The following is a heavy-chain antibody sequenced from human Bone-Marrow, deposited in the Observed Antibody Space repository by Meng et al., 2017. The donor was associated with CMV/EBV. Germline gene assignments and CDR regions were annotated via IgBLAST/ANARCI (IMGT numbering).Heavy chain of an antibody. CDR2: INHSGST. J-gene: IGHJ4*02. D-gene: IGHD2-2*01. V-gene: IGHV4-39*07. Sequence: SETLSLTCTVSGGSISSSSYYWGWIRQPPGKGLEWIGEINHSGSTNYNPSLKSRVTISVDTSKNQFSLKLSSVTAADTAVYYCARARPVALVPAARARYDYWGQGTLVTVSS. CDR1: GGSISSSSYY. CDR3: ARARPVALVPAARARYDY.